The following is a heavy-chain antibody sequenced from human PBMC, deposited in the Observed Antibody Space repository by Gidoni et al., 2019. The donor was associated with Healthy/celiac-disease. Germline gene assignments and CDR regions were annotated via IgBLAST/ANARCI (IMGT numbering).Heavy chain of an antibody. V-gene: IGHV4-34*01. Sequence: QVQLQQWGAGLLKPSETLSLTCAVYGGSFSGYSGSWIRQPPGKGLEWIGEINHSGSTNYNPSLKSRVTISVDTSKTQFSLKLSSVTAADTAVYYCARLIEDIVVVPAAIDAFDIWGQGTMVTVSS. J-gene: IGHJ3*02. D-gene: IGHD2-2*01. CDR3: ARLIEDIVVVPAAIDAFDI. CDR1: GGSFSGYS. CDR2: INHSGST.